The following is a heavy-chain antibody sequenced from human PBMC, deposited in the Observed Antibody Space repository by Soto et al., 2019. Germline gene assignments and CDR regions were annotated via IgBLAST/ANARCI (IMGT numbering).Heavy chain of an antibody. CDR1: GGTFISYV. Sequence: SVKVSCKASGGTFISYVISWVRQAPGQGLEWMGGITPMFGTSNYGEKFQGRVTITADESSSTAYMDLGRLTSEDTAVYYCTRDFESAPSDWGQGTLVTVSS. CDR2: ITPMFGTS. J-gene: IGHJ4*02. D-gene: IGHD6-6*01. V-gene: IGHV1-69*13. CDR3: TRDFESAPSD.